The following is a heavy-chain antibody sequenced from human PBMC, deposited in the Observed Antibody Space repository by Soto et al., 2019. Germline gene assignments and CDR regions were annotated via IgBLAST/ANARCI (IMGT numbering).Heavy chain of an antibody. CDR2: IYLGGSI. D-gene: IGHD3-22*01. CDR3: ARLGGYYQAFDQ. Sequence: SETLSLTCDVSGGSISIGTDYWGWIRQPPGKGLEWIGYIYLGGSINYNPSLKSRVIISVDTAKNQFSLSLSSVTAADTAVYYCARLGGYYQAFDQWGQGSLVTVS. J-gene: IGHJ4*02. CDR1: GGSISIGTDY. V-gene: IGHV4-61*01.